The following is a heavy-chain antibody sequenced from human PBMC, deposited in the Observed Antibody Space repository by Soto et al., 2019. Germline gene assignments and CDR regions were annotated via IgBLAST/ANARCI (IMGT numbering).Heavy chain of an antibody. D-gene: IGHD6-13*01. Sequence: GASVKVSCKASGYTFTGYYMHWVRQAPGQGLEWMGWINPNSGGTNYAQKFQGWVTMTRDTSISTAYMELSRLRSDDTAVYYCARAGSSSWPTQYYYYGMDVWGQGTTVTVSS. J-gene: IGHJ6*02. CDR2: INPNSGGT. CDR3: ARAGSSSWPTQYYYYGMDV. CDR1: GYTFTGYY. V-gene: IGHV1-2*04.